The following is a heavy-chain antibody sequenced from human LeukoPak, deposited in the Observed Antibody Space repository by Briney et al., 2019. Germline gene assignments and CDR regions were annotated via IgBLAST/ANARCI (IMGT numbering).Heavy chain of an antibody. CDR2: INPNSGGT. J-gene: IGHJ4*02. V-gene: IGHV1-2*02. CDR3: AGGGLNYYDRSGYYRY. D-gene: IGHD3-22*01. CDR1: GYTFTGYY. Sequence: ASVKVSCKASGYTFTGYYMHWVRQAPGQGLEWMGWINPNSGGTNYAQKFQGRVTMTRDTSISTAYMELSRLRSDDTAVYYCAGGGLNYYDRSGYYRYWGQGTLVTVSS.